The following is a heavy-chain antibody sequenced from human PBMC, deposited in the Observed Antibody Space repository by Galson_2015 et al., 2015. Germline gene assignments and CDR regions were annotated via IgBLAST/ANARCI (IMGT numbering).Heavy chain of an antibody. CDR3: AHRPSSSQAGTYYFDY. CDR1: GFSLSTSGVG. J-gene: IGHJ4*02. CDR2: IYWNDDK. Sequence: ALVKPTQTLTLTCTFSGFSLSTSGVGVGWIRQPPGKALEWLALIYWNDDKRYSPSLKSRLATTKDTSKNQVVLTMTNMDPVDTATYYCAHRPSSSQAGTYYFDYWGQGTLVTVSS. V-gene: IGHV2-5*01. D-gene: IGHD6-13*01.